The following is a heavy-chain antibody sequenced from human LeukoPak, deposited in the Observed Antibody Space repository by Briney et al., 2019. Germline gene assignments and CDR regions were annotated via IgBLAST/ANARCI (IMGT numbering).Heavy chain of an antibody. CDR2: INYNGRRT. Sequence: GGSLRLSCAASGFSFGNSDMNWFRQAPGEGPQWVANINYNGRRTYYADSVKGRFTIARDNSQSKLFLQMNSLRAEDTALYYCAKDPNWEGGYWGQGTLVTVSS. J-gene: IGHJ4*02. CDR3: AKDPNWEGGY. V-gene: IGHV3-23*01. CDR1: GFSFGNSD. D-gene: IGHD1-26*01.